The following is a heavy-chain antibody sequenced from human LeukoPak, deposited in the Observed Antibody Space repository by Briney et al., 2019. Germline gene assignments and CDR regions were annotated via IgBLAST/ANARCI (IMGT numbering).Heavy chain of an antibody. CDR3: ARGPWELLGFDY. V-gene: IGHV3-21*04. CDR2: ISSSSSYI. Sequence: GGSLRLSCAASGFTFSSYSMNWVRQAPGKGLEWVSSISSSSSYIYYADSVKGRFTISRDNAKNSLYLQMNSLRAEDTVLYYCARGPWELLGFDYWGQGTLVTVSS. CDR1: GFTFSSYS. D-gene: IGHD1-26*01. J-gene: IGHJ4*02.